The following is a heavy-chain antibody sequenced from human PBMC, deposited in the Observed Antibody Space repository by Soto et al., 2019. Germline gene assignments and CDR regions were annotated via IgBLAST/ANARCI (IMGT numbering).Heavy chain of an antibody. D-gene: IGHD1-26*01. CDR1: GGSISSSSYY. CDR3: ARPSGSYLYYFDY. Sequence: PSETLSLTCTVSGGSISSSSYYWGWIRQPPGKGLEWIGSIYYSGSTYYNPSLKSRVTISVDTPKNQFSLKLSSVTAADTAVYYCARPSGSYLYYFDYWGQGTLVTVSS. CDR2: IYYSGST. V-gene: IGHV4-39*01. J-gene: IGHJ4*02.